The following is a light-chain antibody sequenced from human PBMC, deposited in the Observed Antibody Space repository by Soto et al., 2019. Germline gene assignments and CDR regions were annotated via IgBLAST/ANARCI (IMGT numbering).Light chain of an antibody. CDR1: SSDVGSYNL. J-gene: IGLJ1*01. CDR2: EVS. CDR3: CSYAGSSIFYV. V-gene: IGLV2-23*02. Sequence: LTQPASVSGSPGQSITISCTGTSSDVGSYNLVSWYQQHPGKAPKLMIYEVSKRPSGVSNRFSGSKSGNTASLTISRLQAEDEADYYCCSYAGSSIFYVFGTGTKVTVL.